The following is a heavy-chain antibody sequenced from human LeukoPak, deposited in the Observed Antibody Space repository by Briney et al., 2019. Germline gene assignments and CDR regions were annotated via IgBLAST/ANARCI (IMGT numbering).Heavy chain of an antibody. Sequence: PSETLSLTCTASGASFSTSSYYWGWIRQPPGKGLEWIGYIYYSGSTNYNPSLKSRVTISVDTSKNQFSLKLRSVTAADTAVYYCARGGGPPLYGFGELSQRNWFDPWGQGTLVTVSS. D-gene: IGHD3-10*01. J-gene: IGHJ5*02. CDR1: GASFSTSSYY. CDR2: IYYSGST. V-gene: IGHV4-61*01. CDR3: ARGGGPPLYGFGELSQRNWFDP.